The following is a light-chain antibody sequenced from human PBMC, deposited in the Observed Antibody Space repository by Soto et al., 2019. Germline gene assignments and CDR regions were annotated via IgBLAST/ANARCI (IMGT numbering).Light chain of an antibody. Sequence: QSVLTQLPSVSGAPGQRVTIFCTGSSSNIGAGYDVHWYQQLPGTAPKLLIYGNSNRPSGVPDRFSGSKSGTSASLAITGLQAEDEADYYCQSYDSSLSGNYVFGTGTKVTVL. CDR2: GNS. CDR3: QSYDSSLSGNYV. J-gene: IGLJ1*01. CDR1: SSNIGAGYD. V-gene: IGLV1-40*01.